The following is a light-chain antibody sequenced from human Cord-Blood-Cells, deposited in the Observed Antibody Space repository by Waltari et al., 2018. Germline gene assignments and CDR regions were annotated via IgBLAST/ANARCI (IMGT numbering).Light chain of an antibody. CDR1: SLRSYY. V-gene: IGLV3-19*01. CDR2: GKN. Sequence: SSELTQDPAVSVALGQTVRITCQGDSLRSYYASWYQQKPGQAPVLVIYGKNNRPSGIPDRFSGSSSGNTASLTMTGAQAEDEADYYCNSRDSSGNWVFGGGTKLTVL. J-gene: IGLJ3*02. CDR3: NSRDSSGNWV.